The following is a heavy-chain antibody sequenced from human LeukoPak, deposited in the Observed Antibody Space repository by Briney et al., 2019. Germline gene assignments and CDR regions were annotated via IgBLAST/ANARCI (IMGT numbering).Heavy chain of an antibody. CDR3: ARIQTGDFDY. D-gene: IGHD7-27*01. Sequence: GGSLRLSCAASGFTFSSYALSWVRKAPGKGLEWVSAISGSGGTTYYTDSVKGRFTISRDNAKNSLYLQMNSLRAEDTAVYYCARIQTGDFDYWGQGTLVTVSS. CDR2: ISGSGGTT. V-gene: IGHV3-23*01. J-gene: IGHJ4*02. CDR1: GFTFSSYA.